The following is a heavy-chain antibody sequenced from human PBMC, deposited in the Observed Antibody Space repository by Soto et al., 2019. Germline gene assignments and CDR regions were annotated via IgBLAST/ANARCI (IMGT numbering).Heavy chain of an antibody. CDR3: ARGRIVVVVAATRRYGAFDI. CDR2: INHSGST. Sequence: SETLSLTCAVYGGSFSGYYWSWIRQPPGKGLEWIGEINHSGSTNYNPSLKSRVTISVDTSKNQFSLKLSSVTAADTAVYYCARGRIVVVVAATRRYGAFDIWGQGTMVTVSS. J-gene: IGHJ3*02. V-gene: IGHV4-34*01. CDR1: GGSFSGYY. D-gene: IGHD2-15*01.